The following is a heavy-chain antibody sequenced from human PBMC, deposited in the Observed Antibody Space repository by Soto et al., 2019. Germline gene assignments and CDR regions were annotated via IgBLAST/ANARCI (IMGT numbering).Heavy chain of an antibody. V-gene: IGHV3-48*03. CDR2: ISSSGSTI. D-gene: IGHD2-2*02. CDR1: GFTFSSYE. J-gene: IGHJ3*02. Sequence: GGSLRLSCAASGFTFSSYEMNWVRQAPGKGLEWVSYISSSGSTIYYADSVKGRFTISRDNAKNSLYLQMNSLGAEDTAVYYCARVGFGSCSSTSCYTEYSSSWSHDAFDIWGQGTMVTVSS. CDR3: ARVGFGSCSSTSCYTEYSSSWSHDAFDI.